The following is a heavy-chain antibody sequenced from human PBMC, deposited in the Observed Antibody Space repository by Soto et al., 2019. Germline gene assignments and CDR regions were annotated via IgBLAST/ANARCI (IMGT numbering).Heavy chain of an antibody. J-gene: IGHJ5*02. Sequence: GGSLRLSCAAFGFTFSSYAMSWVRQAPGKGLEWVSAISGSGGSTYYADSVKGRFTITRDNSKNTLYLQMNSRRSEDTAVYYCAKSLTGTGDGFDPWGQGTLVTSPQ. CDR1: GFTFSSYA. V-gene: IGHV3-23*01. CDR3: AKSLTGTGDGFDP. D-gene: IGHD1-20*01. CDR2: ISGSGGST.